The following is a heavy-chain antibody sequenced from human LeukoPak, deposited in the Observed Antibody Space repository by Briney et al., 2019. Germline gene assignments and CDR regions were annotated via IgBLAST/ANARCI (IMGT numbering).Heavy chain of an antibody. CDR1: GYTFTGYY. CDR3: ARDQGRRVWYNWNYGEDAFDI. Sequence: GASVKVSCKASGYTFTGYYIHWVRQAPGQGLEWMGWINPNSGDTNYAQKFQGRVTMTRDTSISTAYMELSRLKSDDTAVYYCARDQGRRVWYNWNYGEDAFDIWGQGTMVTVSS. J-gene: IGHJ3*02. D-gene: IGHD1-7*01. CDR2: INPNSGDT. V-gene: IGHV1-2*02.